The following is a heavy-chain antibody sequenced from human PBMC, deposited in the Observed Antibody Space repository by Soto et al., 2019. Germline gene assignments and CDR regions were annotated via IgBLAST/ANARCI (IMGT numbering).Heavy chain of an antibody. CDR3: HGYGY. CDR2: IYSGGST. CDR1: GFSVTAND. V-gene: IGHV3-53*01. J-gene: IGHJ4*02. D-gene: IGHD5-12*01. Sequence: EVQVVESGGGLIQPGGSLRLSCEVSGFSVTANDMSWVRQAPGKGLEWVSVIYSGGSTYYIDSVKGRFSISRDISKNTLYLQMNSLRAEDTAVYYCHGYGYWGQGTLVTVSS.